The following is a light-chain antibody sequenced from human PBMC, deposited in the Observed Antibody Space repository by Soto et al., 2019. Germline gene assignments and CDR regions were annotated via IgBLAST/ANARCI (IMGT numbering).Light chain of an antibody. J-gene: IGKJ1*01. CDR1: QSVSSSY. V-gene: IGKV3-20*01. CDR2: GAS. Sequence: EIVFTQSPGTLSLSPGERATLSCSASQSVSSSYLAWYQQKPGQAPRLFIYGASSRDTGIQDRFSCSGAGTDCTLTISRLEPEDVAVYYCQQYGSLTRTFGQGTKVDIK. CDR3: QQYGSLTRT.